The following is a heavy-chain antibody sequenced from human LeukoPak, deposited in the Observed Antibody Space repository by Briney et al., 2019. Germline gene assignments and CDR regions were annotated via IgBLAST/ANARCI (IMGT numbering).Heavy chain of an antibody. V-gene: IGHV1-69*04. CDR3: ARGIAAAAPYYGMDV. D-gene: IGHD6-13*01. CDR1: GGTFSSYA. CDR2: IIPILGIA. J-gene: IGHJ6*02. Sequence: ASVKVSCKASGGTFSSYAISWVRQAPGQGLEWMGRIIPILGIANYAQKFQGRVTITADKSTSTAYMELSSLRSEDTAVYYCARGIAAAAPYYGMDVWGQGTTVTVSS.